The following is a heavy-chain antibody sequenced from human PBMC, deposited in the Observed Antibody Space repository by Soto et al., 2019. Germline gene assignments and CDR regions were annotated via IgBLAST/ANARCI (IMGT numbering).Heavy chain of an antibody. CDR2: IYYSGST. J-gene: IGHJ6*02. CDR1: GGSISSGDYY. V-gene: IGHV4-30-4*01. CDR3: ARTLRYFDWPTPGGMDV. D-gene: IGHD3-9*01. Sequence: QVQLQESGPGLVKPSQTLSLTCTVSGGSISSGDYYWSWIRQPPGKGLEWIGYIYYSGSTYYNPSLKSRVTISVDTSKNQFSLKLSSVTAADTAVYYCARTLRYFDWPTPGGMDVWGQGTTVTVSS.